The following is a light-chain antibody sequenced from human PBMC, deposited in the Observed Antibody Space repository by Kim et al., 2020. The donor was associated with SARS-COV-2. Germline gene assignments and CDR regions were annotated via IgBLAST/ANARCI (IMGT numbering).Light chain of an antibody. CDR2: DVS. V-gene: IGLV2-14*01. J-gene: IGLJ3*02. CDR1: SSDVGGYNY. CDR3: SSYTISRTWV. Sequence: QSALTQPASVSGSPGQSITNSCTGTSSDVGGYNYVAWYQQHPGKAPKLMLFDVSQWPSGISNRFSGSKSGNTASLTISGLEAEDEADYHCSSYTISRTWVFGEETQLTVL.